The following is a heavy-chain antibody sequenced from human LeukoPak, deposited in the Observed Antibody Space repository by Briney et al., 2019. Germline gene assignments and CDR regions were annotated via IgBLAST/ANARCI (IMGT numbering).Heavy chain of an antibody. Sequence: ASVKVSGKASGYTFTSYGISWVRQAPGQGLEWMGWISAYNGNTNYAQKLQGRVTMTTDTSTSTAYMELRSLRSDDTAVYYCARDTMVRGGHYYGMDVWGQGTTVTVSS. CDR1: GYTFTSYG. CDR2: ISAYNGNT. CDR3: ARDTMVRGGHYYGMDV. V-gene: IGHV1-18*01. J-gene: IGHJ6*02. D-gene: IGHD3-10*01.